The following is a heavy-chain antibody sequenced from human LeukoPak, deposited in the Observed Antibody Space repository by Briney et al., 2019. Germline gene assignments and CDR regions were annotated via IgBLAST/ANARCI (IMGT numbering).Heavy chain of an antibody. J-gene: IGHJ4*02. V-gene: IGHV3-48*03. CDR1: GFTFSSYE. CDR3: AKGKQQLPRFRFDY. CDR2: ISSSGSTI. D-gene: IGHD6-13*01. Sequence: PGGSLRLSCAASGFTFSSYEMNWVRQAPGKGLEWVSYISSSGSTIYYADSVKGRFTISRDNAKNSLYLQMNSLRAEDTAVYYCAKGKQQLPRFRFDYWGQGTLVTVSS.